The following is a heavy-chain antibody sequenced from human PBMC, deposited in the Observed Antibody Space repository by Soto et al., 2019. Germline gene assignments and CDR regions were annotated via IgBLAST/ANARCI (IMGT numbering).Heavy chain of an antibody. Sequence: GGSLRLSCAASGFTFSTYAMSWVRQAPGKGLEWVSAITGSGGTTYYADSFKGRFTISRDNSKNTLNLQMNSLRAEDTAVYYCAKPNLYCSSTSCYDYWGQGTLVTVSS. CDR2: ITGSGGTT. CDR3: AKPNLYCSSTSCYDY. D-gene: IGHD2-2*01. J-gene: IGHJ4*02. V-gene: IGHV3-23*01. CDR1: GFTFSTYA.